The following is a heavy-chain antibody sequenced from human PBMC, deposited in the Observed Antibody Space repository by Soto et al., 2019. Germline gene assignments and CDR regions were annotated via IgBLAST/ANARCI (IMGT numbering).Heavy chain of an antibody. CDR2: IIPIFGTA. CDR3: ARDAYYYDSSGYFAPVF. J-gene: IGHJ4*02. D-gene: IGHD3-22*01. V-gene: IGHV1-69*13. CDR1: GGTFSSYA. Sequence: SVKVSCKASGGTFSSYAISWVRQAPGQGLEWMGGIIPIFGTANYAQKFQGRVTITADESTSTAYMELSSLRSEDTAVYYCARDAYYYDSSGYFAPVFWSQGTLVTVSS.